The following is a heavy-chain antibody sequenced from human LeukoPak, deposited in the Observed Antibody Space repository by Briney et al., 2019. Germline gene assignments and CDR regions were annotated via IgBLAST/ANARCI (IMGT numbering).Heavy chain of an antibody. Sequence: TGGSLRLSCAASGFTFSSYWMSWVRQAPGKGLEWVANIKQDGSEKYYVDSVKGRFTISRDNAKDTLYLQMNSLRAEDTAVYYCVRSFLGDEWWGQGSLVTVSS. CDR3: VRSFLGDEW. CDR2: IKQDGSEK. J-gene: IGHJ4*02. CDR1: GFTFSSYW. V-gene: IGHV3-7*04. D-gene: IGHD2-21*01.